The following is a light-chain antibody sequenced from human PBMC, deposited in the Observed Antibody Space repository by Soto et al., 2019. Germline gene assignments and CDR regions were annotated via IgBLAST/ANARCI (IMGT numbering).Light chain of an antibody. CDR2: WAS. CDR3: LQYDSYLSWT. J-gene: IGKJ1*01. CDR1: QSVLYSSNNKDY. Sequence: DIVMTQSPDSLAVSLGERATINCKSSQSVLYSSNNKDYVAWYQQKPGQPPKLLIYWASIRESGVPDRFSGSGSGTDFTLTISSLQAEDVAVYYCLQYDSYLSWTFGQGTKVEIE. V-gene: IGKV4-1*01.